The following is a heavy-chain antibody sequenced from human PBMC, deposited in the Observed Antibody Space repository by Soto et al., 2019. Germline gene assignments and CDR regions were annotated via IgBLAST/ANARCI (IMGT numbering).Heavy chain of an antibody. D-gene: IGHD3-3*01. CDR1: GGSISSSNW. J-gene: IGHJ5*02. V-gene: IGHV4-4*02. CDR3: ARGIELRFLEWPPAGKWFDP. CDR2: IYHSGST. Sequence: SETLSLTCAVSGGSISSSNWWSWVRQPPGKGLEWIGEIYHSGSTNYNPSLKSRVTISVDKSKNQFSLKLSSVTAADTAVYYCARGIELRFLEWPPAGKWFDPWGQGTLVTVSS.